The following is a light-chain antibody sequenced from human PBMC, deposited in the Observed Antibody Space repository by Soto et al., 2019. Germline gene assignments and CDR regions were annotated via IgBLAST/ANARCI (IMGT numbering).Light chain of an antibody. CDR2: DAS. V-gene: IGKV1-33*01. CDR1: QDISNY. CDR3: QQRSNWPIT. J-gene: IGKJ5*01. Sequence: DIQMTQSPSYLSASVGDRVTFTCQASQDISNYLQWYQQKEGKAPKLLIYDASNLETGVPSRFTGSGSGTDFTFTISSLQPEDFALYYCQQRSNWPITFGQGTRLEIK.